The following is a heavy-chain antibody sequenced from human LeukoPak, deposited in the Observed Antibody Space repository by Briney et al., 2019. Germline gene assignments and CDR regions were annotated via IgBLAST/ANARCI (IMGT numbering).Heavy chain of an antibody. CDR2: ISWNSGSI. J-gene: IGHJ4*02. D-gene: IGHD3-22*01. V-gene: IGHV3-9*01. CDR1: GFTFDDYA. CDR3: AKDTYYDSSGYYSN. Sequence: GGSLRLSCAASGFTFDDYAMHWVRQAPGKGLEWVSGISWNSGSIGYADSVKGRFTISRDNAKNSLYLQMNSLRAEDTALYYCAKDTYYDSSGYYSNWGQGTPVTVSS.